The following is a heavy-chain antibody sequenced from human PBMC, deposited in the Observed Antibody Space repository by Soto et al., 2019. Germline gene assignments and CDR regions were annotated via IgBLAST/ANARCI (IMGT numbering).Heavy chain of an antibody. Sequence: EVQLVESGGGLVQPGGSVRLSCAASGFTFSRYAMHWVRQAPGKGLEWVSYISRSSSTIYYADSVKGRLTISRDNARNSLDLQMDSLRDEDTAVYYCARDPSNSAANFDFWGQGTLVTVSS. V-gene: IGHV3-48*02. J-gene: IGHJ4*02. CDR1: GFTFSRYA. CDR2: ISRSSSTI. CDR3: ARDPSNSAANFDF. D-gene: IGHD6-6*01.